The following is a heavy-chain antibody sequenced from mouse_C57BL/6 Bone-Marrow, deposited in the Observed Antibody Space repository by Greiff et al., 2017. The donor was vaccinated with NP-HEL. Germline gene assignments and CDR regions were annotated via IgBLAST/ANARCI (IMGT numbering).Heavy chain of an antibody. CDR2: INPNNGGT. CDR1: GYTFTDYY. V-gene: IGHV1-26*01. Sequence: EVQLQQSGPELVKPGASVKISCKASGYTFTDYYMNWVKQSHGKSLEWIGDINPNNGGTSYNQKFKGKATLTVDKSSSTAYMELRSLTSEDSAVYYCARSGRAYYFGDWGQGTTPTVSS. CDR3: ARSGRAYYFGD. J-gene: IGHJ2*01. D-gene: IGHD3-1*01.